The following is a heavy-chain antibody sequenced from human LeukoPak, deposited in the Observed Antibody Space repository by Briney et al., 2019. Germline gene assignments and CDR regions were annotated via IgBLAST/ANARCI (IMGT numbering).Heavy chain of an antibody. CDR2: IRSKAYGGTT. Sequence: KPGGSLRLSRTTSGFTFGDYAMSWFRQAPGKGLEWVGFIRSKAYGGTTEYAASVKGRFTISRDDSKSIAYLQMNSLKTEDTAVYYCARDSKVYGPTAIFDYWGQGTLVTVSS. J-gene: IGHJ4*02. CDR1: GFTFGDYA. D-gene: IGHD5-18*01. V-gene: IGHV3-49*05. CDR3: ARDSKVYGPTAIFDY.